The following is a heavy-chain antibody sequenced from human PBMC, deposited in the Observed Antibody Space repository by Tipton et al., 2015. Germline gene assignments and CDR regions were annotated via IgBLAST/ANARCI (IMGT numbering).Heavy chain of an antibody. CDR3: ARDAVVVVAY. D-gene: IGHD2-15*01. V-gene: IGHV3-23*01. Sequence: SLRLSCAASGFTFSNYDMSWVRQAPGKGLEWVSAISNSGGSTYYADSVRGRFTISRDNSKNTLFLQMNSLRAEDTAIYYCARDAVVVVAYWGQGTLVTVSS. CDR2: ISNSGGST. CDR1: GFTFSNYD. J-gene: IGHJ4*02.